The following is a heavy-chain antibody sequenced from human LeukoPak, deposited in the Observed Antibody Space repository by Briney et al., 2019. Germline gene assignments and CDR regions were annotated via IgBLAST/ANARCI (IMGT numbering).Heavy chain of an antibody. V-gene: IGHV3-23*01. CDR2: NSGSGAST. J-gene: IGHJ4*02. CDR1: GFHFSRFA. CDR3: AKDSTYYYDSSAYSSYFDY. D-gene: IGHD3-22*01. Sequence: GSLRLSCAALGFHFSRFAMSWVRQAPGQGLDWVSSNSGSGASTYYADSVKGRFTISRDNSKNTLYLQMNSLRAEDTAVYYCAKDSTYYYDSSAYSSYFDYWGQGTLVTVSS.